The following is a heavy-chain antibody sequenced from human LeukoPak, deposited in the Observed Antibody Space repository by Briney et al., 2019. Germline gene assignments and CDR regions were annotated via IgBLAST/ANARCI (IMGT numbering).Heavy chain of an antibody. CDR1: GGSVNNYY. V-gene: IGHV4-59*02. CDR2: IHYSGST. J-gene: IGHJ4*02. CDR3: AGFSGSYYQY. D-gene: IGHD6-25*01. Sequence: SETLSLTRTVSGGSVNNYYWSSIRQPPGKGLEWIGYIHYSGSTSYNPSLKSRVIISLDTSKNQFSLRLTSVTAADTAVYYCAGFSGSYYQYWGQGTLVTVSS.